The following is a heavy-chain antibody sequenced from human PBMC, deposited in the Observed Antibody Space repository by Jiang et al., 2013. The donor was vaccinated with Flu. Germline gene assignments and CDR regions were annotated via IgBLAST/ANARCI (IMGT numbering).Heavy chain of an antibody. Sequence: QLVESGAEVKKPGESLKISCKGSGYSFTSYYIAWVRQVPGKGLEWMGVIYPGDSDTKYSPSFQGQVTISADESISTAYLQWSGLKASDTAIYYCARRDCSRSSCYSGGFDYWGQGTLVTVSS. J-gene: IGHJ4*02. D-gene: IGHD2-2*02. CDR3: ARRDCSRSSCYSGGFDY. V-gene: IGHV5-51*01. CDR2: IYPGDSDT. CDR1: GYSFTSYY.